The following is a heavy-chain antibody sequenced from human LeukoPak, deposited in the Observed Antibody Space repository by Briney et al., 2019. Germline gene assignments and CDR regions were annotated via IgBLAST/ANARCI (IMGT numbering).Heavy chain of an antibody. J-gene: IGHJ4*02. CDR1: GYSISSTYY. CDR3: ARLSPYHSASDH. D-gene: IGHD2-21*01. V-gene: IGHV4-38-2*02. Sequence: SETLSLTCTVSGYSISSTYYWAWIRQPPGKGLEWIGNIYYSGITYYNSSLKSRVTISVDTSKNQFSPKLVSVTAADTAVYYCARLSPYHSASDHWGQGTLVTVSS. CDR2: IYYSGIT.